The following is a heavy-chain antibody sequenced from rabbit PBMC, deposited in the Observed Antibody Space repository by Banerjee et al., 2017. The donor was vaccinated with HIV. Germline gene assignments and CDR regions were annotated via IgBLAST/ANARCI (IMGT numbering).Heavy chain of an antibody. V-gene: IGHV1S40*01. D-gene: IGHD8-1*01. CDR1: GFSFSSDYY. Sequence: QSLEESGGDLVQPGASLTLTCTASGFSFSSDYYMCWVRQAPGKGLEWIACIYAGSSGSTYYASWAKGRFTISKTSSTTVTLQMTSLTAADTATYFCARGDYAGSSYYTPYYFNLWGQGTLVPVS. CDR2: IYAGSSGST. J-gene: IGHJ4*01. CDR3: ARGDYAGSSYYTPYYFNL.